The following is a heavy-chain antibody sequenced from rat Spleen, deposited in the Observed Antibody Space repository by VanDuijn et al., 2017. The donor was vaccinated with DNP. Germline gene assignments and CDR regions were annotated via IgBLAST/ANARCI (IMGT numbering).Heavy chain of an antibody. Sequence: EVQLVESGGGLVQPGRSMKLSCAASGFTFSNYDMAWVRQAPKKGLEWVATISYDGSRTYYRDSVKGRFTISRDNAKSTLYLQMDSLRSEDTATYYCTTDPTTVVRGYYYAMDAWGQGTSVTVSS. CDR3: TTDPTTVVRGYYYAMDA. CDR2: ISYDGSRT. D-gene: IGHD1-1*01. J-gene: IGHJ4*01. CDR1: GFTFSNYD. V-gene: IGHV5-7*01.